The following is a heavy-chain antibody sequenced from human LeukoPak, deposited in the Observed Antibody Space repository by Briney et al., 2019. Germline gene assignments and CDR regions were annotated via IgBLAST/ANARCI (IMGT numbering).Heavy chain of an antibody. Sequence: SETLSLTCAVYGGSFSGYYWSWIRQPPGKGLEWIGEINHSGSTNYNPSPKSRVTISVDTSKNQFSLKLSSVTAADTAVYYCARVSMGSGDAFDIWGQGTMVTVSS. V-gene: IGHV4-34*01. CDR2: INHSGST. D-gene: IGHD3-10*01. CDR1: GGSFSGYY. J-gene: IGHJ3*02. CDR3: ARVSMGSGDAFDI.